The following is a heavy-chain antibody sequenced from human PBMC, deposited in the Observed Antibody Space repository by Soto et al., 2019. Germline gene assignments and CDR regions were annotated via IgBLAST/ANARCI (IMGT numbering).Heavy chain of an antibody. V-gene: IGHV3-23*01. CDR3: AKVVEQWLVEGPDYYYGMDV. CDR1: GFTFSSYA. CDR2: ISGSGGNT. D-gene: IGHD6-19*01. J-gene: IGHJ6*02. Sequence: GGSLRLSCAASGFTFSSYAMSWVRQAPGKGLEWVSAISGSGGNTYYADSVKGRFTMSRDKSKNTLYLQMNSLRAEDTAVYYCAKVVEQWLVEGPDYYYGMDVWGQGTTVTVSS.